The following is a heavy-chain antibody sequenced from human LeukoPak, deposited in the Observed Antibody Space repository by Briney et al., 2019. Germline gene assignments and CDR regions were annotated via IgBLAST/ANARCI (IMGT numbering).Heavy chain of an antibody. Sequence: ASVKVSCKASGYTFTSYYMHWVRQAPGQGLEWMAIINPSGGSTSYAQKFQGRVTMTRDTSTSTVYMELSSLRSEDTAVYYCARARYSSSWPLPHAEYFQHWGQGTLVTVSS. CDR1: GYTFTSYY. J-gene: IGHJ1*01. CDR3: ARARYSSSWPLPHAEYFQH. CDR2: INPSGGST. D-gene: IGHD6-13*01. V-gene: IGHV1-46*01.